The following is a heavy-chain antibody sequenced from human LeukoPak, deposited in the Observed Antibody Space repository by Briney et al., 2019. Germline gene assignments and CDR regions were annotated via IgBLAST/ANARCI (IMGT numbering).Heavy chain of an antibody. CDR1: GYTFTGYY. CDR2: TNPNSGGT. V-gene: IGHV1-2*02. J-gene: IGHJ1*01. CDR3: ARGRVYGLGSSGSEYFQH. D-gene: IGHD6-19*01. Sequence: GASVKVSCKASGYTFTGYYMHWVRQAPGQGLEWMGWTNPNSGGTNYAQKFQGRVTMTRDTSISTAYMELSRLRSDDTAVYYCARGRVYGLGSSGSEYFQHWGQGTLVTVSS.